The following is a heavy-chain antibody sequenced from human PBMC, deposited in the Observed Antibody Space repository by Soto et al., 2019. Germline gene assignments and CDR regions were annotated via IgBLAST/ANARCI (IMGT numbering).Heavy chain of an antibody. CDR2: INHSGST. CDR1: GGSFSGYY. V-gene: IGHV4-34*01. Sequence: SETLSLTCAVYGGSFSGYYWSWIRQPPGKGLKWIGEINHSGSTNYNPSLKSRVTISVDTSKNQFSLKLSSVTAADTAVYYFARALLYDRYSQNLFDPWGQGTLVTVSS. J-gene: IGHJ5*02. D-gene: IGHD2-2*02. CDR3: ARALLYDRYSQNLFDP.